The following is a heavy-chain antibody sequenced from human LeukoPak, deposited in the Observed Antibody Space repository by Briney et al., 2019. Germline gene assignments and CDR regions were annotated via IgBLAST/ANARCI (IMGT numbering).Heavy chain of an antibody. CDR2: IIPIFGTA. Sequence: SVKVSCKASGYTFSSYAISWVRQAPGQGLEWMGGIIPIFGTANYAQKFQGRVTITADESTSTAYMELSSLRCEDTAVYYCARDPLPNFYDSSGYLDYWGQGTLVTVSS. CDR1: GYTFSSYA. D-gene: IGHD3-22*01. J-gene: IGHJ4*02. V-gene: IGHV1-69*13. CDR3: ARDPLPNFYDSSGYLDY.